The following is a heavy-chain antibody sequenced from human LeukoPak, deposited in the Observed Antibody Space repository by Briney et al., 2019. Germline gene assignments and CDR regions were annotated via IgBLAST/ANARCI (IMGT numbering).Heavy chain of an antibody. CDR3: ARVNSGSYYGDI. V-gene: IGHV1-69*13. CDR2: IIPIFGTA. Sequence: ASVKVSCKASGGTFSSYAISWVRQAPGQGLEWMGGIIPIFGTANYAQKFQGRVTITADESTSTAYMELSSLRSEDTAVYYCARVNSGSYYGDIWGQGTMVTVSS. CDR1: GGTFSSYA. J-gene: IGHJ3*02. D-gene: IGHD1-26*01.